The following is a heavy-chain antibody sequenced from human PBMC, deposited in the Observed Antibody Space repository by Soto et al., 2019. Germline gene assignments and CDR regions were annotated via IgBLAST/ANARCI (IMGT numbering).Heavy chain of an antibody. CDR2: ISYDGTNT. CDR3: ASDHNENTPISPGH. V-gene: IGHV3-30*03. D-gene: IGHD2-15*01. J-gene: IGHJ4*02. CDR1: GFTFSSYA. Sequence: PGGSLRLSCAASGFTFSSYAMHWVRQPPGKGLEWVAVISYDGTNTYYADSVKGRFTISRDNSENTLYLQMNSLRTEDTAAYYCASDHNENTPISPGHWGQGTLVTVSS.